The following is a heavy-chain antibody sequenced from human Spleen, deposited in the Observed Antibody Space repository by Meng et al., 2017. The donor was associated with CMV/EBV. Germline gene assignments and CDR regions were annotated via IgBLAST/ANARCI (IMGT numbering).Heavy chain of an antibody. CDR3: AREAWGGTYGGPWFFDY. Sequence: GGSLRLSCAASGFTFSSYWMSWVRQAPGKGLEWVAVIWYDGSNKYYADSVKGRFTISRDNSKNTLYLQISSLRAEDTALYYCAREAWGGTYGGPWFFDYWGQGTLVTVSS. CDR2: IWYDGSNK. J-gene: IGHJ4*02. D-gene: IGHD1-26*01. CDR1: GFTFSSYW. V-gene: IGHV3-33*08.